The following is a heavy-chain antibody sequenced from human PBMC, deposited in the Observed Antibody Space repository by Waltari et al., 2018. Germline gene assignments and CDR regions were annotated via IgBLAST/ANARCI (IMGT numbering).Heavy chain of an antibody. CDR3: ARVPKCSGGSCYDWFDP. D-gene: IGHD2-15*01. CDR2: IYHSGST. CDR1: GYSISSGYY. Sequence: QVQLQESGPGLVKPSETLSLTCAVSGYSISSGYYWGWIRQPPGKGLEWIGSIYHSGSTDANPAIKARVTISVETSKSQFSLKLSSVTAADTAVYYCARVPKCSGGSCYDWFDPWGQGTLVTVSS. V-gene: IGHV4-38-2*01. J-gene: IGHJ5*02.